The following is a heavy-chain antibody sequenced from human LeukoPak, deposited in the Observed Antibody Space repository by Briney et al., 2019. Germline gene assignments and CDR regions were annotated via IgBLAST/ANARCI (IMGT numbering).Heavy chain of an antibody. V-gene: IGHV4-59*01. Sequence: SETLSLTCTVSGGSISTYYWTWIRQPPGKGLEWIGYIYYSGSTNYNPSLKSRVTISVDTSKNQFSLKLNSVTAADTAVYYCARGYSNFDSWDQGTLVTVSS. J-gene: IGHJ4*02. CDR1: GGSISTYY. CDR2: IYYSGST. D-gene: IGHD5-18*01. CDR3: ARGYSNFDS.